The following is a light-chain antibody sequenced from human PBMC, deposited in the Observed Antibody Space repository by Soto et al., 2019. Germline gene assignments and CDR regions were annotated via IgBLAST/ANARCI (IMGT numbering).Light chain of an antibody. CDR1: QSVSSSY. Sequence: EIVLTQSPGTLSLSPGESVTLSCRASQSVSSSYLAWYQQKPGQAPRLLIYGASNRATVIPDRFSGSGSGTDFTLTISSLEPEDFSVYYCQQYGSSRFTFGPGTKGDIK. V-gene: IGKV3-20*01. CDR3: QQYGSSRFT. CDR2: GAS. J-gene: IGKJ3*01.